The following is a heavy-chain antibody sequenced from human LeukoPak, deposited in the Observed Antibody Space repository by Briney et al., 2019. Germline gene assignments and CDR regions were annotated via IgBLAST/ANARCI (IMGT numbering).Heavy chain of an antibody. V-gene: IGHV4-39*01. CDR3: ARHLIELVGLDY. J-gene: IGHJ4*01. CDR2: IYYSGST. CDR1: GASFSGYY. D-gene: IGHD6-19*01. Sequence: PSDTMSLTSAVDGASFSGYYWGWIRQPPGKGLEWIGSIYYSGSTYYDPSLKSRVTISVDTSKNQSSLKLSSLSAADTAVYYCARHLIELVGLDYW.